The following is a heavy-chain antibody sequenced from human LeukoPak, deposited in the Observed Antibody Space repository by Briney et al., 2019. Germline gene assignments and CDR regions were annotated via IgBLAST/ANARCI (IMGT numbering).Heavy chain of an antibody. Sequence: GGSLRLSCAASGFSIRGYWMHWVRQAPGKGLMWVSRIKSNGSWTNYADSVRGRFTISRDNAKNTLFLQMVGLRAEDTAIYYCVRDGDAYDFDLWGQGILVTVSS. V-gene: IGHV3-74*01. CDR3: VRDGDAYDFDL. CDR2: IKSNGSWT. CDR1: GFSIRGYW. D-gene: IGHD5-12*01. J-gene: IGHJ4*02.